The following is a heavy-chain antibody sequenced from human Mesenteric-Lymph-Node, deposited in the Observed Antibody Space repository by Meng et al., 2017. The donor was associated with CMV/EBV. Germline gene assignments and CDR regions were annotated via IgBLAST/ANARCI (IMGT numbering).Heavy chain of an antibody. CDR3: ARDPRYYYGMDV. CDR2: IYYSGST. J-gene: IGHJ6*02. V-gene: IGHV4-39*07. CDR1: GGSISSSSYY. Sequence: SETLSLTCTVSGGSISSSSYYWGWIRQPPGKGLEWIGSIYYSGSTYYNPSLKSRVTISVDTSKNQFSLKLSSVTAADTAVYYCARDPRYYYGMDVWGQGTTVTVSS.